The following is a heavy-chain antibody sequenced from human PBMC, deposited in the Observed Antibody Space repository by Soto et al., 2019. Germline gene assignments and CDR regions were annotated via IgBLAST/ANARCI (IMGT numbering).Heavy chain of an antibody. D-gene: IGHD1-26*01. CDR1: GGTFSSYA. CDR3: ARPYSGSDNYYYYGMDV. Sequence: QVQLVQSGAEVKKPGSSVKVSCKASGGTFSSYAISWVRQAPGQGLEWMGGIIPIFGTANYAQKFQGRVTITADESTSTAYMELSSLRSEDTAVYYGARPYSGSDNYYYYGMDVWGQGTTVTVSS. CDR2: IIPIFGTA. J-gene: IGHJ6*02. V-gene: IGHV1-69*12.